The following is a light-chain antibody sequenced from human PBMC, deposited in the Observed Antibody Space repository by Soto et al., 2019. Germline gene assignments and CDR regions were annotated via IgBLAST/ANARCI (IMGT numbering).Light chain of an antibody. J-gene: IGKJ1*01. V-gene: IGKV1-39*01. CDR2: AAS. CDR3: QQSYSTPWT. Sequence: DIQMTQSPSSLSASVGDRVTIPCRASQSFSSYLNWYQQKPGKAPKLLIYAASSLQSGVPSRFSGSGSGTDFTLTISSLQPEDFATYYCQQSYSTPWTFGQGTKVDIK. CDR1: QSFSSY.